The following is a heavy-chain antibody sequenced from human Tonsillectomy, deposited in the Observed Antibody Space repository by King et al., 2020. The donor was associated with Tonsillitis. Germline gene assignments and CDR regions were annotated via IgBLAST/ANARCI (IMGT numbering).Heavy chain of an antibody. CDR3: AKCPTKFYDSSGYWFGNWYFDL. D-gene: IGHD3-22*01. CDR2: ISYDGSNK. V-gene: IGHV3-30*18. CDR1: GFTFSSYG. J-gene: IGHJ2*01. Sequence: VQLVESGGGVVQPGRSLRLSCAASGFTFSSYGIHWVRQAPGKGLEWVAVISYDGSNKYYADSMKGRFTISRDNSKNRLYLQMNSLRAEDTAVYYCAKCPTKFYDSSGYWFGNWYFDLWGRGTLVTVSS.